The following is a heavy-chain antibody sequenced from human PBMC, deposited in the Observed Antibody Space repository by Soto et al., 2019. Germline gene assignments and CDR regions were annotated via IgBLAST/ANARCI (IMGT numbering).Heavy chain of an antibody. CDR2: ISRNSDTV. CDR3: AKAGAAFNYYYPTAV. J-gene: IGHJ6*02. V-gene: IGHV3-9*01. Sequence: EVQLVDSGGGLIQPGRSLRLTCAASGFTFDDFAMHWVRQVPGKGLEWVAGISRNSDTVDYAVSVKGRFIISRDNANNFLYLQMNSLIPEDTAIYYCAKAGAAFNYYYPTAVLGQGTTVTVSS. CDR1: GFTFDDFA. D-gene: IGHD3-10*01.